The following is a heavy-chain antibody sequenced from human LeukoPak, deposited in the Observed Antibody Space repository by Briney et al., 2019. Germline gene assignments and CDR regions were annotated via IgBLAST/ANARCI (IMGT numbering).Heavy chain of an antibody. CDR2: IGSYGGDT. CDR1: TSR. V-gene: IGHV1-18*01. J-gene: IGHJ4*02. D-gene: IGHD3-9*01. Sequence: ASVKVSCKATSRISWVRQAPGQGLEWMGWIGSYGGDTYYAQKFQGRVTVTTDTSTSIAYMELRSLRSDDTAVYYCARVPYDILTGYYRFADYWGQGTLVTVSS. CDR3: ARVPYDILTGYYRFADY.